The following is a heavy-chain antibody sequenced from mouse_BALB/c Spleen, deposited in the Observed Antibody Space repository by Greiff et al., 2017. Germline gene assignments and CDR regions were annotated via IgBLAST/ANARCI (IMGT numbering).Heavy chain of an antibody. Sequence: QVQLKQPGAELVKPGASVKMSCKASGYTFTSYNMHWVKQTPGQGLEWIGAIYPGNGDTSYNQKFKGKATLTADKSSSTAYMQLSSLTSEDSAVYYCARGELGGWYFDVWGAGTTVTVSS. CDR3: ARGELGGWYFDV. CDR2: IYPGNGDT. J-gene: IGHJ1*01. V-gene: IGHV1-12*01. D-gene: IGHD4-1*01. CDR1: GYTFTSYN.